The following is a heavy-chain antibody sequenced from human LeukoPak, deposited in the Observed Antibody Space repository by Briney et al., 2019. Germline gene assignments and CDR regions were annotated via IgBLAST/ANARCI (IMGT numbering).Heavy chain of an antibody. CDR2: ITSSGDGT. D-gene: IGHD3-22*01. V-gene: IGHV3-23*01. J-gene: IGHJ4*02. Sequence: PGGSLRLSCAASGFTFSDYYMSWVRQAPGKGLQWVSSITSSGDGTYYADSVKGRFTISRDNSENMLYLQMNSLRVEDTAVYFCAKDRPNYYGSNGHYYRRGGDYWGQGTLVTVSS. CDR3: AKDRPNYYGSNGHYYRRGGDY. CDR1: GFTFSDYY.